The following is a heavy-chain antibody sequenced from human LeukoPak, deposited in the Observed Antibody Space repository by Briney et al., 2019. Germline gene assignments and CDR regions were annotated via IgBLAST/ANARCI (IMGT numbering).Heavy chain of an antibody. CDR1: GHSISSGYY. Sequence: PSEAMSLTCTVSGHSISSGYYWGWIRQPPGKGLEWIGSIYHSGSTYYNPPHKSRVTISVDTSKNQFSLKLSSVTAADTAVYYCARDFWSGYAPNWFDPWGQGTLVTVSS. CDR3: ARDFWSGYAPNWFDP. CDR2: IYHSGST. J-gene: IGHJ5*02. V-gene: IGHV4-38-2*02. D-gene: IGHD3-3*01.